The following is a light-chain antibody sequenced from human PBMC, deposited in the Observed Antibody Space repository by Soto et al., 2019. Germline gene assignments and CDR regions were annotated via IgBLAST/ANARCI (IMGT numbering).Light chain of an antibody. CDR2: EVN. Sequence: QSALTQPPSPSGSPGQSVPLSRTRTSIDVGRYNYVSWYQQHPGKAPKLMISEVNKRASGVPDRFSGSKSGNTASLTVSGLQAEDEADYYCSSYAGTPFVFGTGTKVTVL. CDR1: SIDVGRYNY. J-gene: IGLJ1*01. V-gene: IGLV2-8*01. CDR3: SSYAGTPFV.